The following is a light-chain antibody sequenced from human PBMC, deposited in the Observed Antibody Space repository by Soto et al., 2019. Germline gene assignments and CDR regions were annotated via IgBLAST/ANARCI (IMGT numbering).Light chain of an antibody. CDR2: DAS. CDR3: QQRSAWPST. Sequence: EIVLTQSPATLSLSPGERATLSCRASQSVSSYLAWYQQKPGQAPRLLIYDASNRATGIPARFSGSGSGTDFTLTTRTLEPDDFAVYYCQQRSAWPSTSGGGPKVQIK. CDR1: QSVSSY. V-gene: IGKV3-11*01. J-gene: IGKJ4*01.